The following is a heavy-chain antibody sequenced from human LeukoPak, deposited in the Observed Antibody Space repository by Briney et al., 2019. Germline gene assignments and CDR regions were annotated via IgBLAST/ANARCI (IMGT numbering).Heavy chain of an antibody. CDR2: LWYDGSDK. CDR3: ARHPQSDY. Sequence: GGSLRLSCAASGFTFSSYGMHWVRQAPGKGLEWVAVLWYDGSDKYYADSVKGRFTISRDNSKNTLYLQMNSLRAEDTAVYYCARHPQSDYWGQGTLVTVSS. CDR1: GFTFSSYG. J-gene: IGHJ4*02. V-gene: IGHV3-33*01.